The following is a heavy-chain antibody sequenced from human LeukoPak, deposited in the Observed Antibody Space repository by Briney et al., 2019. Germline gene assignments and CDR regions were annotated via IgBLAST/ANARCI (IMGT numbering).Heavy chain of an antibody. CDR3: ARRHVQYTSSSDPYYFDY. D-gene: IGHD6-6*01. J-gene: IGHJ4*02. CDR1: GGSISSYY. V-gene: IGHV4-59*01. CDR2: LDYSGST. Sequence: SETLSLTCTVSGGSISSYYWTWVRQLPGKGLEWIGYLDYSGSTNYNPSLKSRVTISVDTSKNQFSLKLSSVTAADTAVYYCARRHVQYTSSSDPYYFDYWGQGTLVTVSS.